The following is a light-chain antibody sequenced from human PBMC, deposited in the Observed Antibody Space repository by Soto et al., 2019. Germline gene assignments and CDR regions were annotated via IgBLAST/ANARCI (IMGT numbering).Light chain of an antibody. CDR3: QHYKTYSRT. V-gene: IGKV1-5*03. J-gene: IGKJ1*01. CDR1: QNISIW. CDR2: KAS. Sequence: DIQMTQSPSTLSASVGDRVTINCRASQNISIWLAWYQQKPGKAPKFLIHKASTLKSGVPSRFSGSGSGTEFTLTISSLQPDDFASYFCQHYKTYSRTFGQGTQVEVK.